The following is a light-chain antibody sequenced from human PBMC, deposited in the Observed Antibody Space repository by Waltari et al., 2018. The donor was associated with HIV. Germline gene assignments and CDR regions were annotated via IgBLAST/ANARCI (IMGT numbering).Light chain of an antibody. CDR1: QSLVDSDGNTY. Sequence: DVVMTKSPLSLPVTLGQPASISCTSSQSLVDSDGNTYLNWLHQRPGHSPRRLFYTISRLDSGVPDRFSGGSSNTNFTLKIRSVEAEDVGLYYCIQATHWPPTFGQGTKVEIK. CDR2: TIS. V-gene: IGKV2-30*01. J-gene: IGKJ1*01. CDR3: IQATHWPPT.